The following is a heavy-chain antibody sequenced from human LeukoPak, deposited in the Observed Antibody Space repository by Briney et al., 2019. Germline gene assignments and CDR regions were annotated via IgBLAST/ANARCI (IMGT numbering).Heavy chain of an antibody. Sequence: ASVKVSCKASGYTFTSYGISWVRQAPGQGLEWMGWISAYNGNTNYAQKLQGRVTMTTDTSTSTAYMELRSLRSDDTAVYYCAGVRAAGTWDDAFDIWGQGTMVTVSS. J-gene: IGHJ3*02. V-gene: IGHV1-18*01. CDR1: GYTFTSYG. D-gene: IGHD6-13*01. CDR2: ISAYNGNT. CDR3: AGVRAAGTWDDAFDI.